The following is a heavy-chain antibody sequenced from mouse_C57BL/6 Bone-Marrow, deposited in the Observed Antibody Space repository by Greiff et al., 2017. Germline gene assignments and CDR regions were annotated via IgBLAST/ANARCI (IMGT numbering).Heavy chain of an antibody. CDR2: IHPSDSDT. J-gene: IGHJ4*01. D-gene: IGHD2-12*01. CDR1: GYTFTSYW. V-gene: IGHV1-74*01. Sequence: VQLQQPGAELVKPGASVKVSCKASGYTFTSYWMHWVKQRPGHGLEWIGRIHPSDSDTNYNQKFKGKATLTVDKSSSTAYMQLSSLTSEDSAVYYCAILIDYCYDRTDYYALDYWGQGTSVTVSS. CDR3: AILIDYCYDRTDYYALDY.